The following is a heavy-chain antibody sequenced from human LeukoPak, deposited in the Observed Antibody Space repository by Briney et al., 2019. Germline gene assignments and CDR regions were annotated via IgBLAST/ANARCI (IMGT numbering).Heavy chain of an antibody. Sequence: SETLSLTCTVSGGSISSYYWSWIRQPPGKGLEWIGYIYYSGSTNYNPSLKSRVTISVDTSKNQFSLKLSSVTAADTAVYYCASTNYYGSGSYYIVSYYGMDVWGQGTTVTVSS. V-gene: IGHV4-59*01. CDR2: IYYSGST. J-gene: IGHJ6*02. CDR1: GGSISSYY. CDR3: ASTNYYGSGSYYIVSYYGMDV. D-gene: IGHD3-10*01.